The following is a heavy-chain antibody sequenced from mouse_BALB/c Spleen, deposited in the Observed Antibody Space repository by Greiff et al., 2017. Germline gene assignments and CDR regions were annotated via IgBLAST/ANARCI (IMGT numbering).Heavy chain of an antibody. CDR3: ARCLNKDYFDY. CDR1: GYSITSGYY. CDR2: ISYDGSN. J-gene: IGHJ2*01. Sequence: ESGPGLVKPSQSLSLTCSVTGYSITSGYYWNWIRQFPGNKLEWMGYISYDGSNNYNPSLKNRISITRDTSKNQFFLKLNSVTTEDTATYYCARCLNKDYFDYWGQGTTLTVSS. D-gene: IGHD1-3*01. V-gene: IGHV3-6*02.